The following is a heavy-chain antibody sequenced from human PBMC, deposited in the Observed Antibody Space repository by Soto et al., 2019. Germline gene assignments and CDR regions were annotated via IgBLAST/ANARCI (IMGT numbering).Heavy chain of an antibody. J-gene: IGHJ4*02. CDR2: ISYDGSNK. CDR3: ATLLWFGELSPHGYY. Sequence: GGSLRLSCAASGFTFSSYGMHWVRQAPGKGLEWVAVISYDGSNKYYADSVKGRFTISRDNSKNTLYLQMNSLRAEDTAVYYCATLLWFGELSPHGYYWGQGTLVTVSS. D-gene: IGHD3-10*01. V-gene: IGHV3-30*03. CDR1: GFTFSSYG.